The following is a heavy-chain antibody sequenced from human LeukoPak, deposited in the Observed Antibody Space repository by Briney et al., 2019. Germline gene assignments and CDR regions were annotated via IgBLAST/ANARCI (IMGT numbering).Heavy chain of an antibody. J-gene: IGHJ5*02. V-gene: IGHV5-51*01. Sequence: GESLKISCKGSGYSFTSCWIGWVRQMPGKGLEWMGIIYPGDSDTRYSPSLQGQVTISADKSTTTAYLQWSSLKASDTAMYYCARRAYREWFDPWGQGTLVTVSS. CDR2: IYPGDSDT. CDR1: GYSFTSCW. CDR3: ARRAYREWFDP.